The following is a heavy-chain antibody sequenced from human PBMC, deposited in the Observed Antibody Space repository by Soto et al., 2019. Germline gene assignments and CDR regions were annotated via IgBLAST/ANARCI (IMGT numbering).Heavy chain of an antibody. CDR1: GFTFSSYA. CDR2: ISYDGSNK. V-gene: IGHV3-30-3*01. J-gene: IGHJ4*02. Sequence: QVQLVESGGGMVQPGRSLRLSCAASGFTFSSYAIHWVRQAPGKGQEWVAVISYDGSNKYYADSVKGRFTISRDDSNNTLYVQMNSLRAEDTAVYYCARDWGWLQYFDYWGQGTLVTVSS. D-gene: IGHD5-12*01. CDR3: ARDWGWLQYFDY.